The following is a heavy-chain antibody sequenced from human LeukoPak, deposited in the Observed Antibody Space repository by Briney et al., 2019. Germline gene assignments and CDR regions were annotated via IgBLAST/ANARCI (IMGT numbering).Heavy chain of an antibody. V-gene: IGHV1-69*06. D-gene: IGHD1-26*01. Sequence: GASVKVSCKASGGTFSSYAISWVRQAPGQGLEWMGGIIPIFGTANYAQKFQGRVTMTEDTSTDTAYMELSSLRSEDTAVYYCATEGGGSYFGPARYWGQGTLVTVSS. CDR1: GGTFSSYA. J-gene: IGHJ4*02. CDR3: ATEGGGSYFGPARY. CDR2: IIPIFGTA.